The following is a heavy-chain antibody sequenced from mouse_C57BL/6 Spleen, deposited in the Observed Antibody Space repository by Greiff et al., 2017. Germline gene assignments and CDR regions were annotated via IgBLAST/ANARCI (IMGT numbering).Heavy chain of an antibody. Sequence: QVKLQQPGAELVKPGASVKLSCKASGYTFTSYWMHWVKQRPGQGLEWIGMIHPNSGSTNYNEKFKSKATLTVDKSSSTAYMQLSSLTSEDAAVYYCARWDYGSSYGYYFDYWGQGTTLTVSS. D-gene: IGHD1-1*01. CDR2: IHPNSGST. CDR3: ARWDYGSSYGYYFDY. CDR1: GYTFTSYW. J-gene: IGHJ2*01. V-gene: IGHV1-64*01.